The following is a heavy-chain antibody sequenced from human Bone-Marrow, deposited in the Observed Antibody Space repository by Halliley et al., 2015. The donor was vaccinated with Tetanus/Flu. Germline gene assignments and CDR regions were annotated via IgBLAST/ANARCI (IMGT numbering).Heavy chain of an antibody. Sequence: SLRLSCAASGFTFSSCAMNWVRQSPGKGLEWVSPINGSGSATYYADSVRGRITISRDNFKNTLFLQMNSRGAEDSAIYYCAKERLAPVMGDLYLWGRVARVTFSS. CDR2: INGSGSAT. J-gene: IGHJ2*01. V-gene: IGHV3-23*01. D-gene: IGHD3-16*01. CDR1: GFTFSSCA. CDR3: AKERLAPVMGDLYL.